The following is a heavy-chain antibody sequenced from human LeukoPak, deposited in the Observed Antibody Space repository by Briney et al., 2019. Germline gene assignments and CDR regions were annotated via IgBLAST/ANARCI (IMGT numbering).Heavy chain of an antibody. CDR3: AKGISAQWNYFDD. CDR2: ISWNSDTI. J-gene: IGHJ4*02. Sequence: GGSLRLSCAASGFTFDRYVMHWVRHAPGKGLEWVSGISWNSDTIGYVDSVKGRVTISRDDAKKSLYLQMNSLRPEDTALYYCAKGISAQWNYFDDWGQGTLVTVSS. CDR1: GFTFDRYV. V-gene: IGHV3-9*01. D-gene: IGHD6-19*01.